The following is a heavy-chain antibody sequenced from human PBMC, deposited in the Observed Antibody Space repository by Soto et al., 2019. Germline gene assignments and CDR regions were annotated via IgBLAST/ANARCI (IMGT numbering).Heavy chain of an antibody. Sequence: QAQLVQSGAEVKKPGASVKLSCKASGYTLNTNYLVWVRQAPGHGLEWRGIINTSGGSTDYAQKFQGRLTMTTDTSTNTVYLELSSLRSEDTAVYYCASLEITGYWGQGTQVAVSS. D-gene: IGHD3-16*01. CDR1: GYTLNTNY. CDR2: INTSGGST. CDR3: ASLEITGY. V-gene: IGHV1-46*02. J-gene: IGHJ4*02.